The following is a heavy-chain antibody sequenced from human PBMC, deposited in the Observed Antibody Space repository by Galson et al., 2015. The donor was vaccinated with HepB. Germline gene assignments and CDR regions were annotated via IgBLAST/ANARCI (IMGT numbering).Heavy chain of an antibody. CDR1: GFTFSSYA. V-gene: IGHV3-23*01. Sequence: SLRLSCAASGFTFSSYAMTWVRQAPGKGLEWVSVISGSGGSTYYADSVKGRFTTSRDNSKNTLYLQMNSLRAEDTAVYYCAKSWSTSFWSDAFHIWGQGTMVTVSS. J-gene: IGHJ3*02. CDR2: ISGSGGST. CDR3: AKSWSTSFWSDAFHI. D-gene: IGHD2-2*01.